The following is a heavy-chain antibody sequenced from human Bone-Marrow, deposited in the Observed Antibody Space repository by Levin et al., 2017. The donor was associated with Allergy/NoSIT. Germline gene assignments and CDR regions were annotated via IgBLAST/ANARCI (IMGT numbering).Heavy chain of an antibody. V-gene: IGHV3-48*03. J-gene: IGHJ3*02. CDR2: ISSRGSTI. CDR1: GFPFSSFE. Sequence: SCAASGFPFSSFEMNWVRQAPGKGLEWISYISSRGSTIYYGDSVKGRFSISRENAKNSMYLQMNSLRAEDTAVYYCARDHRGDGYISNAFDIWGQGTMVTVSS. D-gene: IGHD5-24*01. CDR3: ARDHRGDGYISNAFDI.